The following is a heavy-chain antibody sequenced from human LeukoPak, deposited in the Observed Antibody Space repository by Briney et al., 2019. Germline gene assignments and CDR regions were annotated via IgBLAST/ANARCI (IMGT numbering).Heavy chain of an antibody. CDR2: VGISSGNT. CDR3: ARDFRYAFDN. Sequence: PGGSLRLSCAASGFTFSDYSMNWVRQAPGEGLEWISYVGISSGNTKYADSVKGRFTISGDSAKNSVYLQMNSLRVEDTAVYYCARDFRYAFDNWGQGTLVTVSS. V-gene: IGHV3-48*04. CDR1: GFTFSDYS. D-gene: IGHD5-12*01. J-gene: IGHJ4*02.